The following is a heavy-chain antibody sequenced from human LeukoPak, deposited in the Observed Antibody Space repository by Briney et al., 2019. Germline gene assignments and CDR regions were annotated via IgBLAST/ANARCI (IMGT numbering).Heavy chain of an antibody. CDR1: GYTFTKYL. J-gene: IGHJ5*02. D-gene: IGHD1-20*01. V-gene: IGHV1-46*01. Sequence: VASVKVSCKTSGYTFTKYLIHWVRRAPGQGLEWVGTINPNGDATNYAPRLQGRLTLTQDTSTSTVYMELRGLTPDDTAVYYCARPLFCAFDNCGYWLDPWGPGTLVTVSS. CDR2: INPNGDAT. CDR3: ARPLFCAFDNCGYWLDP.